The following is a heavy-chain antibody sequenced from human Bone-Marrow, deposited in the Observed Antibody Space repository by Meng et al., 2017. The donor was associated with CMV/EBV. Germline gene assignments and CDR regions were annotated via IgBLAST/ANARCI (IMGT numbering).Heavy chain of an antibody. CDR3: ARGKGYCSSTSCYQSRWFDP. Sequence: SSSYYWGWIRQPPGKGLEWIGSIYYSGSTYYNPSLKSRVTISVDTSKNQFSLKLSSVTAADTAVYYCARGKGYCSSTSCYQSRWFDPWGQGTLVTVSS. CDR1: SSSYY. J-gene: IGHJ5*02. CDR2: IYYSGST. D-gene: IGHD2-2*01. V-gene: IGHV4-39*07.